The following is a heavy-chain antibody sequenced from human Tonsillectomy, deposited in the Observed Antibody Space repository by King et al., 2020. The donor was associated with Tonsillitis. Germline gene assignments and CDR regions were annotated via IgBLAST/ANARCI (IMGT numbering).Heavy chain of an antibody. J-gene: IGHJ4*02. V-gene: IGHV3-9*01. CDR2: IGRSSGTI. CDR1: GFTFDDYA. Sequence: EVQLVESGGDLVQPGRSLTLSCAASGFTFDDYAMHWVRQAPGKGLEWGSGIGRSSGTIAYADSVQGRFTLSRDNAKNSLYLQMNSLRAEDTALYYCAKGSGGLVVTSFDFWGQGTLVSVSS. CDR3: AKGSGGLVVTSFDF. D-gene: IGHD2-15*01.